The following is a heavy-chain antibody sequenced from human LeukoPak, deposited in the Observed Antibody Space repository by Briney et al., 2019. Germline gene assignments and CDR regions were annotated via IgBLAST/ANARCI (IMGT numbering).Heavy chain of an antibody. CDR1: GGSISSYY. CDR3: ARASYYYDSSGYYLYLLFDY. J-gene: IGHJ4*02. D-gene: IGHD3-22*01. V-gene: IGHV4-59*01. CDR2: IYYSGST. Sequence: PSETLSLTCTVSGGSISSYYWGWIRQPPGKGLEWIGYIYYSGSTNYNPSLKSRVTISVDTSKNQFSLKLSSVTAADTAVYYCARASYYYDSSGYYLYLLFDYWGQGTLVTVSS.